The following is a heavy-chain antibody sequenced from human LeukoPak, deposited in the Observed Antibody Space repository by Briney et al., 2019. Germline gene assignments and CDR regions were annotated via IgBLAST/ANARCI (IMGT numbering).Heavy chain of an antibody. J-gene: IGHJ4*02. CDR2: IYYSGST. CDR1: GGSISSYY. D-gene: IGHD1-26*01. CDR3: ASLSGSYSRGYFDC. V-gene: IGHV4-59*01. Sequence: SETLSLTCTVSGGSISSYYWSWIRQPPGKGLEWIGYIYYSGSTNYNPSLKSRVTISVDTSKNQFSLKLSSVTAADTAVYYCASLSGSYSRGYFDCWGQGTLVPVSS.